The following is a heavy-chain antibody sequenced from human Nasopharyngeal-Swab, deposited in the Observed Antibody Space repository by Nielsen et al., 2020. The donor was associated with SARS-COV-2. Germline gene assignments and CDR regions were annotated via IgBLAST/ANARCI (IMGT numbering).Heavy chain of an antibody. J-gene: IGHJ4*02. D-gene: IGHD3-10*01. V-gene: IGHV3-30*03. CDR1: GFTFSSYG. CDR2: ISYDGSNK. CDR3: AARFGELYLDY. Sequence: GESLKISCAASGFTFSSYGMHWVRQAPGKGLEWVAVISYDGSNKYYADSVKGRFTISRDNSKNTLYLQMSSLRAEDTAVYYCAARFGELYLDYWGQGTLVTVSS.